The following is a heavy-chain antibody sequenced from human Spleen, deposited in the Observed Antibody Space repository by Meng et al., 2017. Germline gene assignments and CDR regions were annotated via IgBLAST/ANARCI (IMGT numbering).Heavy chain of an antibody. CDR2: INPNSGGT. CDR1: GYTFTGYY. Sequence: ASVKVSCKASGYTFTGYYMHWVRQAPGQGLEWMGWINPNSGGTNYAQKFQGRVTMTRDTSISTAYMELSRLRSDDTAVYYCARNYYGSESPQGYWGRGTLVTVSS. J-gene: IGHJ4*02. CDR3: ARNYYGSESPQGY. D-gene: IGHD3-10*01. V-gene: IGHV1-2*02.